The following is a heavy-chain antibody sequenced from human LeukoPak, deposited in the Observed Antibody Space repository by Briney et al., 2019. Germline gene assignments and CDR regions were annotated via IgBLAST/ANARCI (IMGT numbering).Heavy chain of an antibody. Sequence: GGSLRLSCAASGFTFSSYGMHWVRQAPGKGLEWVAVISYDGSNKYYADSVKGRFTISRDNSKNTLYLQMNSLRAEDTAVYYCAKLAIGGGTDGDYWGQGTLVTVSS. CDR1: GFTFSSYG. V-gene: IGHV3-30*18. D-gene: IGHD1-1*01. CDR3: AKLAIGGGTDGDY. J-gene: IGHJ4*02. CDR2: ISYDGSNK.